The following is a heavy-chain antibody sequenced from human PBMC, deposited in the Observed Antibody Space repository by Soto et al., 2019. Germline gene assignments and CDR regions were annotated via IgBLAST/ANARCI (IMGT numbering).Heavy chain of an antibody. Sequence: PSETMSVTSSVADASSSGYSWSWIRKSAGKGLEWIGRIYATGTTDYNPSLKSRVMMSVDTSKKQFSLRLRSVTAADTAVYYCVRDGTKTLRDWFDPWGQGISVTVSS. CDR1: DASSSGYS. D-gene: IGHD1-1*01. J-gene: IGHJ5*02. V-gene: IGHV4-4*07. CDR2: IYATGTT. CDR3: VRDGTKTLRDWFDP.